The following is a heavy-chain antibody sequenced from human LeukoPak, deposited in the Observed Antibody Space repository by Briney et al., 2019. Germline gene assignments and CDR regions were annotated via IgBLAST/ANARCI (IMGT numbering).Heavy chain of an antibody. CDR3: ARGSEGGAAAVDY. CDR1: GFTFSTYS. V-gene: IGHV3-48*01. J-gene: IGHJ4*02. CDR2: ISSSSSNI. Sequence: GGSLRLSCAASGFTFSTYSMNWVRQAPGKGLEWVSFISSSSSNIYYADSVKGRFTISRDNAKNSLYLQMNSLRAEDTAVYYCARGSEGGAAAVDYWGQGTLVTVSS. D-gene: IGHD6-13*01.